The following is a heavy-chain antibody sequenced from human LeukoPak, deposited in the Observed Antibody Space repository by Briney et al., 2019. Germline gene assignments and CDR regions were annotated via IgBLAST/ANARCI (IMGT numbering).Heavy chain of an antibody. V-gene: IGHV3-21*01. J-gene: IGHJ4*02. CDR1: GFTFSSYS. CDR2: ISSSSSYI. Sequence: GGSLRLSCAASGFTFSSYSMNWVRQAPGKGLEWVSSISSSSSYIYYADSVKGRFTISRDNAKNSLYQQMNSLRAEDTAVYYCAPRPVVTRYRGYPFDYGGQGTLVTVSS. D-gene: IGHD5-12*01. CDR3: APRPVVTRYRGYPFDY.